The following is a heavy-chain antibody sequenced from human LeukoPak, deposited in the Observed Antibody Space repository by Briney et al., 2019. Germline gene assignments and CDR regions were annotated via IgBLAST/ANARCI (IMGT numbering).Heavy chain of an antibody. V-gene: IGHV4-34*01. CDR1: GGSFSGCY. Sequence: SETLSLTCAVYGGSFSGCYWSWIRQPPGKGLEWIGEINHSGSTNYNPSLKSRVTISVDTSKNQFSLKLSSVTAADTAVYYCAARGYYYDSSGLNWFDPWGQGTLVTVSS. D-gene: IGHD3-22*01. J-gene: IGHJ5*02. CDR2: INHSGST. CDR3: AARGYYYDSSGLNWFDP.